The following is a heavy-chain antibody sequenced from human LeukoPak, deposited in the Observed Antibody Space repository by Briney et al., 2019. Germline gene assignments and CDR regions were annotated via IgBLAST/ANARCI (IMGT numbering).Heavy chain of an antibody. CDR2: ISGSGGST. V-gene: IGHV3-23*01. D-gene: IGHD3-10*01. CDR3: AKEGWGTFGGDFDY. Sequence: GWSLRLSCAASGFAFSSYAMSWVRQAPGKGLEWVSGISGSGGSTYYADSVKGRFTISRDNSKSTLSLQMNSLRVEDTAVYYCAKEGWGTFGGDFDYWGQGTLVTVSS. J-gene: IGHJ4*02. CDR1: GFAFSSYA.